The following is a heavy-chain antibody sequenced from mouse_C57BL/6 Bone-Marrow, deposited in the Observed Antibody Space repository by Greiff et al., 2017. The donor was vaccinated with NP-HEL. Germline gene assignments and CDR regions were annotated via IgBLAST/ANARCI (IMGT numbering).Heavy chain of an antibody. D-gene: IGHD2-14*01. V-gene: IGHV5-17*01. CDR3: ARGYPSWYFDV. J-gene: IGHJ1*03. CDR2: ISSGSSTI. Sequence: EVKLMESGGGLVKPGGSLKLSCAASGFTFSDYGMHWVRQAPEKGLEWVAYISSGSSTIYYADTVKGRFTISRDNAKNTLFLQMTSLRSEDTAMYYCARGYPSWYFDVWGTGTTVTVSS. CDR1: GFTFSDYG.